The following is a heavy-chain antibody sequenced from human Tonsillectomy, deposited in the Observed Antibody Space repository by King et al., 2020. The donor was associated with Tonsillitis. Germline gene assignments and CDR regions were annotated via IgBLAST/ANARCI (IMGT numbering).Heavy chain of an antibody. D-gene: IGHD2-8*01. CDR2: ISRTSGHI. CDR3: AKGLIMGGRQSVSLFDY. Sequence: VQLVESGGDLVQPGGSLRLSCTASGFTFSSYSMSWVRQAPGKGLEWVSAISRTSGHIYYADSVKGRFTISRDNSKNTLYLQMNSLSAGDTAVYYCAKGLIMGGRQSVSLFDYWGQGTLVTVSS. V-gene: IGHV3-23*04. J-gene: IGHJ4*02. CDR1: GFTFSSYS.